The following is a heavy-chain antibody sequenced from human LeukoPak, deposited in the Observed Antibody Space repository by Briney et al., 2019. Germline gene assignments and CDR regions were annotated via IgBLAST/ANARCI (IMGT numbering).Heavy chain of an antibody. CDR1: GFTFSSYA. CDR3: ARDRVQLWNYGMDV. V-gene: IGHV3-30-3*01. CDR2: ISYDGNNK. D-gene: IGHD5-18*01. J-gene: IGHJ6*02. Sequence: GGSLRLFCAASGFTFSSYAMHWVRQAPGQGLHWVAVISYDGNNKYSADSVKGRFTISRDNSKNTLYLQMNSLRAEDTAVYYCARDRVQLWNYGMDVWGQGTTVTVSS.